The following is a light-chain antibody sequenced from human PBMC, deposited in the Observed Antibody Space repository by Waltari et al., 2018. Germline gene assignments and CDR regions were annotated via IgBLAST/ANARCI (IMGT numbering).Light chain of an antibody. CDR3: MQGTHWPYT. V-gene: IGKV2-30*02. CDR1: QSLVHRDGNTH. Sequence: DVVMTQSPLSLPVTLGQAASISCKSSQSLVHRDGNTHLNWFQQRPGQSPRRLIYRVSKRDSGVPDRFSGSGSGTDFTLKISRVEAEDVGIYYCMQGTHWPYTFGQGTKLDIK. CDR2: RVS. J-gene: IGKJ2*01.